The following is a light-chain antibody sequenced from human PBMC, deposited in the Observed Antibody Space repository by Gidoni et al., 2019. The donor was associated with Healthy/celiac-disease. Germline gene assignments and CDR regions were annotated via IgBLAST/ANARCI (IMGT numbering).Light chain of an antibody. CDR2: GAS. V-gene: IGKV3-20*01. J-gene: IGKJ1*01. Sequence: DMVLTQSPGTLSLSPGERATLSCRASQSVSSSYLAWYQQKPGQAPRLLIYGASSRATGIPERFSGSGSGTDFTLTISRLEPEDFAVYYCQQYGSSQWTFGQGTKVEIK. CDR3: QQYGSSQWT. CDR1: QSVSSSY.